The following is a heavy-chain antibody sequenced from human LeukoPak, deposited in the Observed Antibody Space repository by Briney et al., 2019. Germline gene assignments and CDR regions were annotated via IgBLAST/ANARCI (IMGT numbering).Heavy chain of an antibody. CDR3: ARDSVTAIHFDY. V-gene: IGHV4-39*07. CDR2: IYYSGST. J-gene: IGHJ4*02. D-gene: IGHD2-21*02. Sequence: PSETLSLTCTVSGGSISCSSYYWGWIRQPPGKGLEWIGSIYYSGSTYYNPSLKSRVTISVDTSKNQFSLKLSSVTAADTAVYYCARDSVTAIHFDYWGQGTLVTVSS. CDR1: GGSISCSSYY.